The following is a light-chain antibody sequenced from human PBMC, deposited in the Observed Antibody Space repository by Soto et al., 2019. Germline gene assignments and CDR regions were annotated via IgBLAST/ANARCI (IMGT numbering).Light chain of an antibody. CDR3: QQSYSSPYT. CDR2: GAS. J-gene: IGKJ3*01. CDR1: QTISNY. Sequence: IQMAQSPSSLCPAVGDSGTRTWRASQTISNYLNWYQQKSGKAPKVLIYGASRLQSGVPSRYSGSGVGTDFTLTISGLQPEDFATYYCQQSYSSPYTFGPGTKVDIK. V-gene: IGKV1-39*01.